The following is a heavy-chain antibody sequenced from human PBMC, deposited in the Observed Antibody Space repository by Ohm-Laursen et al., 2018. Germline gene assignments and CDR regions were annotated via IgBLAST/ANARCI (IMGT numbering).Heavy chain of an antibody. CDR2: ISDGGRDT. CDR1: GFTFSSYP. CDR3: AIFPRDYSYGYS. V-gene: IGHV3-23*01. J-gene: IGHJ5*02. D-gene: IGHD5-18*01. Sequence: SLRLSCSASGFTFSSYPMSWVRQAPGKGLEWVSAISDGGRDTYYADSVKGRFTISRDNSKNTLYLQINNLRAEDTAVYYCAIFPRDYSYGYSWGQGTLVTVSS.